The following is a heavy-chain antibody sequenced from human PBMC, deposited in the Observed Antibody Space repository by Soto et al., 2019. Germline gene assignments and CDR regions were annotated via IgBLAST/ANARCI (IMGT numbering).Heavy chain of an antibody. CDR3: ARGGSLYWYFDL. CDR1: GYTYTNYA. V-gene: IGHV1-3*01. Sequence: ASVKVSRKAFGYTYTNYAMHWVRQAHGQRLEWMGWINAGNGNTKYSQKFQGRVTITRDTSASTAYMELSSLRSGDTAVYYCARGGSLYWYFDLWGRGTLVTVSS. CDR2: INAGNGNT. J-gene: IGHJ2*01. D-gene: IGHD1-26*01.